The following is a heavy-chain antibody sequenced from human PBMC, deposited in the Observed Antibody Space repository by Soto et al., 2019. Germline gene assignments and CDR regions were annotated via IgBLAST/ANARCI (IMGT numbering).Heavy chain of an antibody. CDR3: ARREYGRPLDY. J-gene: IGHJ4*02. D-gene: IGHD3-10*01. CDR2: IYYSGST. Sequence: QVQLQESGPGLVKPSQTLSLTCTVSRGAISSSTYYWSWVRQHPGKGLEWIGYIYYSGSTYYNPSLKSRLTISVYTSKNQFYLRLSSVTAADTAMYYCARREYGRPLDYWGQGILVTVSS. V-gene: IGHV4-31*03. CDR1: RGAISSSTYY.